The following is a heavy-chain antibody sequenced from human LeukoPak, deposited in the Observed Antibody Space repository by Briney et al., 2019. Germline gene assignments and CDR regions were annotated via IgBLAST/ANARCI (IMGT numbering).Heavy chain of an antibody. CDR1: GFSFNRFY. J-gene: IGHJ4*02. D-gene: IGHD1-26*01. CDR3: ASSGSYRFDY. V-gene: IGHV3-48*02. CDR2: ITASGTAM. Sequence: GGSLRLSCSASGFSFNRFYLHWVRQAPGKGLEWVSHITASGTAMFYADSVKGRFTISRDNAKNSLYLQMNSLRDEDTAVYYCASSGSYRFDYWGQGTLVTVSS.